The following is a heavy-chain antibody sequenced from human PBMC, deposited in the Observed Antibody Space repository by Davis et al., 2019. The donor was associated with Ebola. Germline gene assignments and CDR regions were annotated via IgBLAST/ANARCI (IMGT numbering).Heavy chain of an antibody. CDR1: GITFSSHV. V-gene: IGHV1-18*01. CDR2: ISGYTAHT. J-gene: IGHJ6*02. CDR3: ARGRRAAAGGMDYYYGMDV. D-gene: IGHD6-13*01. Sequence: ASVKVSCKASGITFSSHVITWVRQAPGQGLEWMGWISGYTAHTYVTPSLEGRVTLSTDTSTRTVYMELRSLTSDDTAVYYCARGRRAAAGGMDYYYGMDVWGQGTTVTVSS.